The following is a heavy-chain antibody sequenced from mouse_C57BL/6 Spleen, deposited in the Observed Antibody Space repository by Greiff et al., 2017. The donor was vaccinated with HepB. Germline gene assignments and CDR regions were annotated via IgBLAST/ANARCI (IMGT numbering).Heavy chain of an antibody. D-gene: IGHD1-1*01. CDR2: IDPSDSET. CDR3: ARWSHYYGSSFAY. J-gene: IGHJ3*01. V-gene: IGHV1-52*01. Sequence: VQLQQPGAELVRPGSSVKLSCKASGYTFTSYWMHWVKQRPIQGLEWIGNIDPSDSETHYNQKFKDKATLTVDKSSSTAYMQLSSLTSEDSAVYYCARWSHYYGSSFAYWGQGTLVTVSA. CDR1: GYTFTSYW.